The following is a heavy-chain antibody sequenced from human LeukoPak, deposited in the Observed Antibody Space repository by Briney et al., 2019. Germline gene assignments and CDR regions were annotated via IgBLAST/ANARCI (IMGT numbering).Heavy chain of an antibody. J-gene: IGHJ4*02. V-gene: IGHV3-30*02. Sequence: RSGGSLRLSCAASGFTFSSYGMHWVRQAPGKGLEWVAFIRYDGSNKYYADSVKGRFTISRDNAKNSLYLQMNSLRAEDTAVYYCARDGGYFDWLLFGVVGYYFDYWGQGTLVTVSS. D-gene: IGHD3-9*01. CDR1: GFTFSSYG. CDR3: ARDGGYFDWLLFGVVGYYFDY. CDR2: IRYDGSNK.